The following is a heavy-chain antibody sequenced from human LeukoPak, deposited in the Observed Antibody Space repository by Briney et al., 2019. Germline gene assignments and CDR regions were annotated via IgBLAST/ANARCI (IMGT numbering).Heavy chain of an antibody. V-gene: IGHV3-30*02. CDR1: GFTFSSYG. CDR3: ARAATAAARIYYYMDV. CDR2: IRYDGSNK. D-gene: IGHD6-6*01. Sequence: GGSLRLSCAASGFTFSSYGMHWVRQAPGKGLEWVAFIRYDGSNKYYADSVKGRFTISRDNSKNTLYLQMNSLRAEDTAVYYCARAATAAARIYYYMDVWGKGTTVTVSS. J-gene: IGHJ6*03.